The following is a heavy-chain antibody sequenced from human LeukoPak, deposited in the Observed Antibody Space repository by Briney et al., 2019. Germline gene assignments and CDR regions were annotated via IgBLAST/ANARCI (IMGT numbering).Heavy chain of an antibody. CDR2: INPNSGGT. CDR1: GYTFTGYY. CDR3: ARDSLPSSSWYYYYYYVDV. D-gene: IGHD6-13*01. J-gene: IGHJ6*03. V-gene: IGHV1-2*02. Sequence: ASVKVSCKASGYTFTGYYMHWVRQAPGQGLEWMGWINPNSGGTNYAQKFQGRVTMTRDTSISTAYMELSRLRSDDTAVYYCARDSLPSSSWYYYYYYVDVWGKGTTVTVSS.